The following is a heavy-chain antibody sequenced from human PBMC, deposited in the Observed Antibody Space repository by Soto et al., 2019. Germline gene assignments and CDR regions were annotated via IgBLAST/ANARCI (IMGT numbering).Heavy chain of an antibody. V-gene: IGHV4-30-4*01. CDR1: GGSISSGDYY. J-gene: IGHJ5*02. D-gene: IGHD3-9*01. CDR3: ARDLRSYDILTGYSRWFDP. Sequence: SETLSLTCTVSGGSISSGDYYWSWIRQPPGKGLEWIGYIYYSGSTYYNPSLKSRVTISVDTSKNQFSLKLSSVTAADTAVYYCARDLRSYDILTGYSRWFDPWGQGTLVTVSS. CDR2: IYYSGST.